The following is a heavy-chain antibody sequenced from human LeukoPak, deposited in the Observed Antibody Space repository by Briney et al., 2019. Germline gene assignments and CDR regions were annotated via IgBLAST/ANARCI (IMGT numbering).Heavy chain of an antibody. CDR1: GFTVNSNY. Sequence: GGSLRLSCAVSGFTVNSNYMSWVRQAPGKGLEWVSFINVNGGAMYYADFVKGRFTISRDNAKSSLYLEMNSLRVEDTAVYYCARGPRILAAGSYYFDYWGQGSLVTVSS. CDR3: ARGPRILAAGSYYFDY. V-gene: IGHV3-11*01. D-gene: IGHD6-13*01. J-gene: IGHJ4*02. CDR2: INVNGGAM.